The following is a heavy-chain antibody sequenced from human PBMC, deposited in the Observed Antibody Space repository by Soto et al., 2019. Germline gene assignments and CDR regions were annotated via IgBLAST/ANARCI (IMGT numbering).Heavy chain of an antibody. Sequence: VQLVESGGGVVQPGRSLRLSCAASGFTFSDYARHWVRQAPGKGLEWGAVVSHDGRNTHYADSVKGRFTISRDSSKNTGSLEMTSLRAEDTAVYYCAKGGRQWLVTSDFNYWGQGALVTVSS. CDR3: AKGGRQWLVTSDFNY. CDR2: VSHDGRNT. D-gene: IGHD6-19*01. CDR1: GFTFSDYA. J-gene: IGHJ4*02. V-gene: IGHV3-30*18.